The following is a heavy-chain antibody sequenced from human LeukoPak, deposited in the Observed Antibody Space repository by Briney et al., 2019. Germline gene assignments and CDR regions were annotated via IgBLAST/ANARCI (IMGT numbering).Heavy chain of an antibody. CDR2: ISGSGGST. D-gene: IGHD4-17*01. V-gene: IGHV3-23*01. CDR1: GFTFSSYA. Sequence: PGGSLRLSCAASGFTFSSYAMSWVRQAPGKGLEWVSAISGSGGSTYYADSVKGRFTISRDNSKNTLYLQMNSLRAEDTAVFYCAKDLDEYGDPPYFDYWGQGILVTVSS. CDR3: AKDLDEYGDPPYFDY. J-gene: IGHJ4*02.